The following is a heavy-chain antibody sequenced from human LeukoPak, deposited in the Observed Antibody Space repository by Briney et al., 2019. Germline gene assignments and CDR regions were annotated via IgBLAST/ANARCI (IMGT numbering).Heavy chain of an antibody. CDR2: IYSGGST. J-gene: IGHJ4*02. Sequence: GGSLRLSCAASGFTVSSNYMSWVRQAPGKGLEWVSIIYSGGSTFYADSVKGRFTISRDNAKNSLYLRMNSLRAEDTALYYCAKRADPDRYFDYWGQGTLVTVSS. CDR1: GFTVSSNY. V-gene: IGHV3-53*05. CDR3: AKRADPDRYFDY.